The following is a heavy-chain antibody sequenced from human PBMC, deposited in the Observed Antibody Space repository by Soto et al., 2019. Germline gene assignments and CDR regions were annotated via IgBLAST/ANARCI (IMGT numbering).Heavy chain of an antibody. CDR3: TRHGSGDYFLFDP. CDR2: ASPDGTST. D-gene: IGHD4-17*01. J-gene: IGHJ5*02. Sequence: EVQLLESGGGLVQPGGSLRLSCAASGFTFSSFWMHWVRQAPGKGLEWVSRASPDGTSTSYADSVKGRFTISRDSAKNTLFMQMNSLRAEDTAVYYCTRHGSGDYFLFDPWGQGTLVTVSS. V-gene: IGHV3-74*02. CDR1: GFTFSSFW.